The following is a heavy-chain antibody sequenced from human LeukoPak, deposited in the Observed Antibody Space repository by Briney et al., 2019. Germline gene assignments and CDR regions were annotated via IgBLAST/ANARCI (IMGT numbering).Heavy chain of an antibody. CDR2: ISAYNGNT. Sequence: ASVKVSCKASGYTFSSYGISWVRQAPGQGLEWMGWISAYNGNTNYAQKLQGRVTMTTDTSTSTAYMELRSLRSDDTAVYYCALLRYFDWPDGYWGQGTLVTVSS. CDR1: GYTFSSYG. V-gene: IGHV1-18*01. D-gene: IGHD3-9*01. J-gene: IGHJ4*02. CDR3: ALLRYFDWPDGY.